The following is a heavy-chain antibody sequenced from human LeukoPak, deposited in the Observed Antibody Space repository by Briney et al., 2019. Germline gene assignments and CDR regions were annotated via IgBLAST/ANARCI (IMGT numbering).Heavy chain of an antibody. J-gene: IGHJ4*02. CDR2: IIPIFGTA. V-gene: IGHV1-69*06. D-gene: IGHD3-22*01. Sequence: ASVKVSCKASGGTFSSYAISWVRQAPGQGLEWMGGIIPIFGTANYAQKFQGRVTITADKSTSTAYMELSSLRSEDTAVYYCVRSSGYYYVDYWGQGTLVTVSS. CDR1: GGTFSSYA. CDR3: VRSSGYYYVDY.